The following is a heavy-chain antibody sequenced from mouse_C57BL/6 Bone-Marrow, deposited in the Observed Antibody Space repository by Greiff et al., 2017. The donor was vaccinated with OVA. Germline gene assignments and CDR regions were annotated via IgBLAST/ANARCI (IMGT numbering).Heavy chain of an antibody. CDR3: ARGRLRRGYWYFDV. CDR2: IHPNSGST. CDR1: GYTFTSYW. D-gene: IGHD2-4*01. V-gene: IGHV1-64*01. J-gene: IGHJ1*03. Sequence: QVQLQQPGAELVKPGALVKLSCKASGYTFTSYWMHWVKQRPGQGLEWIGMIHPNSGSTNYNEKFKSKATLTVDKSSSTAYMQLSSLTSEDSAVYYGARGRLRRGYWYFDVWGTGTTVTVSS.